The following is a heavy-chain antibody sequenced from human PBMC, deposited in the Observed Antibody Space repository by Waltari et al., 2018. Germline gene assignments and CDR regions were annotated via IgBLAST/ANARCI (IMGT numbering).Heavy chain of an antibody. J-gene: IGHJ3*01. V-gene: IGHV4-59*08. CDR1: GGSMDSYF. Sequence: QVQLQESGPGLVKPSETLSLTCVVSGGSMDSYFWNWLRQPPGKGLEWIGYFYYSGGSKYNTSLESRVTISADTSRNEVSLSLTSVTAADTAVYFCARGGHYDAVTSFYSDALHVWGRGTTVIVSS. D-gene: IGHD3-3*01. CDR2: FYYSGGS. CDR3: ARGGHYDAVTSFYSDALHV.